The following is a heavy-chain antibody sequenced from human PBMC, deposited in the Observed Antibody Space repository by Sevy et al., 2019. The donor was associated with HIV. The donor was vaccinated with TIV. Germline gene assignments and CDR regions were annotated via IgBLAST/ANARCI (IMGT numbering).Heavy chain of an antibody. J-gene: IGHJ5*02. D-gene: IGHD2-2*01. Sequence: ASVKVSCKASGYTFTGYYMHWVRLAPGQGLEWMGWINPNSGGTNYAQKFQGRVTMTRDTSISTAYMEMSRLRSDDTAVYYCARDPPKIYCSSTSCYGHNWFDPWGQGTLVTVSS. V-gene: IGHV1-2*02. CDR2: INPNSGGT. CDR1: GYTFTGYY. CDR3: ARDPPKIYCSSTSCYGHNWFDP.